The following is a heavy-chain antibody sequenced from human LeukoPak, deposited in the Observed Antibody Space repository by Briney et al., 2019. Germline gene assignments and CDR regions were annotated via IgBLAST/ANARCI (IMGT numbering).Heavy chain of an antibody. V-gene: IGHV3-23*01. CDR3: AKTTYNSGWGVDY. CDR2: ISGGGVTT. J-gene: IGHJ4*02. Sequence: GGSLRLSCVGSGFTSIAYALTWARQAPGKGLEWVSGISGGGVTTYYADSVQGRFTISRDNSKNTLFLQMTSLRAEDTAVYYCAKTTYNSGWGVDYWGQGTLVTVSS. CDR1: GFTSIAYA. D-gene: IGHD6-19*01.